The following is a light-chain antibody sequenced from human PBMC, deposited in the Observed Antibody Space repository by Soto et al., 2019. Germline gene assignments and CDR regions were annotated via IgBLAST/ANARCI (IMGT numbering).Light chain of an antibody. Sequence: QSVLTQPPSVSAAPGQKVTLSCSGSSSNIGNNYVSWYQQLPGTAPKLLIYENNKRPSGIPDRFSGSKSGTSATLGITGLQTGDEADYYCGTWDSSLSFGVFGGGTKVTVL. V-gene: IGLV1-51*02. CDR3: GTWDSSLSFGV. J-gene: IGLJ2*01. CDR2: ENN. CDR1: SSNIGNNY.